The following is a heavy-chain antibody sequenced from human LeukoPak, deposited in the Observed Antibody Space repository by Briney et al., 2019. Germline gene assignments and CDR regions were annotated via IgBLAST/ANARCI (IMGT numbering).Heavy chain of an antibody. CDR1: GFTFDDYA. Sequence: SGGSLRLSCAASGFTFDDYAMHWVRQAPGKGLEWVSGISWNSGSVAYADSVKGRFTISRDNTKNSLYLQMNSLRAEDMALYYSEDGFGGFHTDLSDYWGQGTLVTVSS. D-gene: IGHD3-10*01. CDR2: ISWNSGSV. V-gene: IGHV3-9*03. CDR3: EDGFGGFHTDLSDY. J-gene: IGHJ4*02.